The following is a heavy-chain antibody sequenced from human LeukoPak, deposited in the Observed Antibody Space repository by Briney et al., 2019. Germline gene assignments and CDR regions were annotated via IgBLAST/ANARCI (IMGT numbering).Heavy chain of an antibody. CDR3: AKDLESSVGTAMAD. J-gene: IGHJ4*02. D-gene: IGHD5-18*01. CDR2: IRYDGSNK. V-gene: IGHV3-30*02. CDR1: GFTFSSYG. Sequence: GGSLRLSCAAFGFTFSSYGMHWVRQAPGKGLEWVAFIRYDGSNKYYADSVKGRFTISKDNYKNTLYLQMNSTRAAKTAVYYCAKDLESSVGTAMADWGQGTMVTVSS.